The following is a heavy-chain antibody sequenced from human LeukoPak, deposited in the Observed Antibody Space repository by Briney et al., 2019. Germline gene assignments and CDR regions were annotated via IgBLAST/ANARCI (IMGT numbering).Heavy chain of an antibody. CDR2: MNPNSGNT. CDR3: ARSGGGARGAYYDILTGHRGYYMDV. V-gene: IGHV1-8*03. CDR1: GYTFTSYD. J-gene: IGHJ6*03. Sequence: ASVKVSCKASGYTFTSYDINWVRQATGQGLEWMGWMNPNSGNTGYAQKFQGRVTITRNTSISTAYMELSSLRSEDTAVYYCARSGGGARGAYYDILTGHRGYYMDVWGKGTTVTVSS. D-gene: IGHD3-9*01.